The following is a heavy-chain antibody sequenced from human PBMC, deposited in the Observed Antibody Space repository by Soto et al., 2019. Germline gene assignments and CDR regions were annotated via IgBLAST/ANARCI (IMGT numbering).Heavy chain of an antibody. Sequence: SETLSLTCAVYGGSFSGYYWSWIRQPPGKGLEWIGEINHSGSTNYNPSLKSRVTISVDTSKNQFSLKLSSVTAADTAVYYCARGLYCSGGSCYAFDIWVQGTMVTVSS. V-gene: IGHV4-34*01. CDR1: GGSFSGYY. D-gene: IGHD2-15*01. J-gene: IGHJ3*02. CDR2: INHSGST. CDR3: ARGLYCSGGSCYAFDI.